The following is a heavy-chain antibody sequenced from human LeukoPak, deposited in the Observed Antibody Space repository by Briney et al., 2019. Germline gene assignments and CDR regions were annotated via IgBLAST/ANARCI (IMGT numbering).Heavy chain of an antibody. V-gene: IGHV3-53*01. CDR3: ARVGYSYGSPTYYFDY. Sequence: GGSLRLSCAASGFTFSDYYMSWVRQAPGKGLEWVSVIYSGGSTYYADSVKGRFTISRDNSKNTLYLQMNSLRAEDTAVYYCARVGYSYGSPTYYFDYWGQGTLVTVSS. CDR1: GFTFSDYY. D-gene: IGHD5-18*01. J-gene: IGHJ4*02. CDR2: IYSGGST.